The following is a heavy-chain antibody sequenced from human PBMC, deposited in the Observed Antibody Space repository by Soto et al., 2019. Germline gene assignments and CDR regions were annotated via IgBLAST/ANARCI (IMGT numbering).Heavy chain of an antibody. CDR3: APLSVSLSGPYGIHV. D-gene: IGHD2-15*01. CDR2: MLYSGLT. CDR1: GYSVSSSDYY. Sequence: SETLSLTCSVSGYSVSSSDYYWAWIRQPPGKGMEWIGSMLYSGLTYYNPSLKSRVTLSVDTSKNQFSVRLNSVTASDTAVYYCAPLSVSLSGPYGIHVWGQGTTVTVSS. J-gene: IGHJ6*02. V-gene: IGHV4-39*01.